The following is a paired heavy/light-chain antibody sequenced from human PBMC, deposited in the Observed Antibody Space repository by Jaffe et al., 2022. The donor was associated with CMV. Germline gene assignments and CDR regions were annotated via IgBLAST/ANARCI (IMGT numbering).Light chain of an antibody. J-gene: IGLJ2*01. CDR2: GNS. CDR1: SSNIGAGYD. V-gene: IGLV1-40*01. CDR3: QSYDSSLRRV. Sequence: QSVLTQPPSVSGAPGQRVTISCTGSSSNIGAGYDVHWYQQLPGTAPKLLIYGNSNRPSGVPDRFSGSKSGTSASLAITGLQAEDEADYYCQSYDSSLRRVFGGGTKLTVL.
Heavy chain of an antibody. CDR2: ISGSGGST. CDR3: AKDGRPDIVVVPATAGGGSNYYYYYMDV. V-gene: IGHV3-23*04. D-gene: IGHD2-2*01. CDR1: GFTFSSYA. J-gene: IGHJ6*03. Sequence: EVQLVESGGGLVQPGGSLRLSCAASGFTFSSYAMSWVRQAPGKGLEWVSAISGSGGSTYYADSVKGRFTISRDNSKNTLYLQMNSLRAEDTAVYYCAKDGRPDIVVVPATAGGGSNYYYYYMDVWGKGTTVTVSS.